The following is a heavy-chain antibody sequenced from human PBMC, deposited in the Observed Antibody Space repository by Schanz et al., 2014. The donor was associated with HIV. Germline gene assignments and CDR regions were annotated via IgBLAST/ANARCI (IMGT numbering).Heavy chain of an antibody. CDR3: ARVSRPYSSGWYNVDY. D-gene: IGHD6-19*01. Sequence: DVQILESGGCLVQPGGSRRLSCAVSGLPFSTSAMSWVRQAPGKGLEWVSDISGSGSSTYYADSVKGRFTISRDDSANTVHLQMSSVRAEDTGVYFCARVSRPYSSGWYNVDYWGQGTLVTVSS. CDR2: ISGSGSST. V-gene: IGHV3-23*01. J-gene: IGHJ4*02. CDR1: GLPFSTSA.